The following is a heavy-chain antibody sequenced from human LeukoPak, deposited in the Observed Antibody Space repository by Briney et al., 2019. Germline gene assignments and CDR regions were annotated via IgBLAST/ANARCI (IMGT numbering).Heavy chain of an antibody. J-gene: IGHJ5*02. Sequence: GGSLRLSCAASGFAVSTNYLSWVRQAPGKGLEWVSVIYSDGSTYYTDSVKGRFTISRDNSKNTLYLQMNILRPEDTAVYYCARDQRSESYYPWGWFDPWGQGTLVTVSS. D-gene: IGHD1-26*01. CDR3: ARDQRSESYYPWGWFDP. CDR2: IYSDGST. V-gene: IGHV3-66*02. CDR1: GFAVSTNY.